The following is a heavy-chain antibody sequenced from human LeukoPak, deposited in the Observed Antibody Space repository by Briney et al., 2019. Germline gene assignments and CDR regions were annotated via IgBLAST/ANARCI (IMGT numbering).Heavy chain of an antibody. V-gene: IGHV3-7*01. CDR1: GFTFSSYW. D-gene: IGHD5-12*01. CDR2: IKQDGSEK. Sequence: GGSLRLSCAASGFTFSSYWMSWVRQAPGKGLEWVANIKQDGSEKFYVDSVKGRFTISRDNAKNSLYLQMNSLRAEDTAVYYCARALYSGYDLRLRYWGQGTLVTVSS. J-gene: IGHJ4*02. CDR3: ARALYSGYDLRLRY.